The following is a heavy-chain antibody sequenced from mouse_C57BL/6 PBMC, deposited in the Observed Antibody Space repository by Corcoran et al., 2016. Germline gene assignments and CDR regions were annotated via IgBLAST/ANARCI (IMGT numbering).Heavy chain of an antibody. J-gene: IGHJ2*01. D-gene: IGHD1-1*01. V-gene: IGHV9-3*01. Sequence: QIQLVQSGPELKKPGETVKISCKASGYTFTTYGMSWVKQAPGKGLKWMGWINTYSGVPTDADDFKGRFAFSLETSASTAYLQINNLKNEDTATYFCARLLYFDYWGQGTTLTVSS. CDR1: GYTFTTYG. CDR2: INTYSGVP. CDR3: ARLLYFDY.